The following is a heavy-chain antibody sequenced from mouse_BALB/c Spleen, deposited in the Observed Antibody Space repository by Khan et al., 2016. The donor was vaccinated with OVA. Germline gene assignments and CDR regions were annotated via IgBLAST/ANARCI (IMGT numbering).Heavy chain of an antibody. CDR3: GRISIITVEGFAY. D-gene: IGHD1-1*01. V-gene: IGHV1-18*01. J-gene: IGHJ3*01. CDR2: VNPNNGGT. Sequence: EVQLQESGPDLVKPGASVKISCKTSGYSFTGYYIHWVKQSQGKSLEWIGRVNPNNGGTTYNQKFKGKAILTVEKSSSTAYMELRSLTSEDSAVYYCGRISIITVEGFAYWGQVTLVTVSA. CDR1: GYSFTGYY.